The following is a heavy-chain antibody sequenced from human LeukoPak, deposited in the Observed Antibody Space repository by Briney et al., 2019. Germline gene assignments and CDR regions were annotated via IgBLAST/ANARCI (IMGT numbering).Heavy chain of an antibody. Sequence: SETLSLTCAVYGGSFSGYYWTWIRQPPGKGLEWIWEINHSGSTNYNPSLKSRLTISVDTSKNQFSLKLSSVTAADTAVYYCARARGAVAIDYWGQGTLVTISS. CDR2: INHSGST. D-gene: IGHD6-19*01. CDR1: GGSFSGYY. CDR3: ARARGAVAIDY. V-gene: IGHV4-34*01. J-gene: IGHJ4*02.